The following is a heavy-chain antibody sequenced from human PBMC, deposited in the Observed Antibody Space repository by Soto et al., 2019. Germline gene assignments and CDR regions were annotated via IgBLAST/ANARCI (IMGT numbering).Heavy chain of an antibody. D-gene: IGHD3-16*01. Sequence: PGGSLRLSCAASGFSVGDNYMTCIRQAPGKGLEWLSYSSSSGGYTNYADSVKGRFTISRDNAKNSLYLQMDTLRAEYTAVYFCARSSGRMHVITFDSGLDVWGQGTTVTVSS. CDR1: GFSVGDNY. V-gene: IGHV3-11*06. CDR2: SSSSGGYT. J-gene: IGHJ6*02. CDR3: ARSSGRMHVITFDSGLDV.